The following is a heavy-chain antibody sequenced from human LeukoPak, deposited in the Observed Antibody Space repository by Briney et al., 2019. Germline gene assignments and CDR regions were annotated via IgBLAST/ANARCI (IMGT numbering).Heavy chain of an antibody. CDR2: IDYSGST. D-gene: IGHD5-24*01. V-gene: IGHV4-39*07. Sequence: SETLSLTCTVSGVSISSSSYYWGWIRLPPGKMLLCIGSIDYSGSTYYNPSLNRLVTISVDTYKNQFSLKLSSVTAADTAVYYCARDVEMATIRVPHADRYNWFDPWGQGTLVTVSS. J-gene: IGHJ5*02. CDR1: GVSISSSSYY. CDR3: ARDVEMATIRVPHADRYNWFDP.